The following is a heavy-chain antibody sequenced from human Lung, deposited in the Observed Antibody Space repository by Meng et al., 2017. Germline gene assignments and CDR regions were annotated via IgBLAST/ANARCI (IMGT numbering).Heavy chain of an antibody. CDR1: VDSASSNSAA. Sequence: QVHLQHSGPGLGKPSQPLSLTCAISVDSASSNSAAWNWIRQPPSRGLEWMGRTNHRSKCYNGYAVSGRSRITINPATTKNQFSLQLNSVTPEATDVYYCARSQQCLDSWGQGTLVTVSS. J-gene: IGHJ4*02. CDR2: TNHRSKCYN. V-gene: IGHV6-1*01. D-gene: IGHD5/OR15-5a*01. CDR3: ARSQQCLDS.